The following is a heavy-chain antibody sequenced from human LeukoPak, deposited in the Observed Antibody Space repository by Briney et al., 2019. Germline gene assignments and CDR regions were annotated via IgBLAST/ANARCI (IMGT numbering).Heavy chain of an antibody. J-gene: IGHJ4*02. V-gene: IGHV3-48*03. D-gene: IGHD4-17*01. CDR3: ARGALYGDYYFDY. CDR2: ISSSGSTI. Sequence: GGSLRLSCAASGFTFSSYEMNWVRQAPGKGLEWVSYISSSGSTIYYADSVKGRFTISRDNAKNSLYLQMNSLRAEDTAVYYCARGALYGDYYFDYWGQGTLVTVSP. CDR1: GFTFSSYE.